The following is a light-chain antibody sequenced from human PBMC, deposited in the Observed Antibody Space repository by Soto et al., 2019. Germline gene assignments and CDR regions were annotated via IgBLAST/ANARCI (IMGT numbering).Light chain of an antibody. CDR1: QSVSSNY. CDR3: QQYGSSSWT. CDR2: GAL. J-gene: IGKJ1*01. Sequence: EIVLTQSPGTLSLSPGERATLSCRASQSVSSNYLAWYQQKPGQAPRLLIYGALSRATGIPDRFRGSGSGTDFTLTITRLETEDFEVYYCQQYGSSSWTFGQGTKVDI. V-gene: IGKV3-20*01.